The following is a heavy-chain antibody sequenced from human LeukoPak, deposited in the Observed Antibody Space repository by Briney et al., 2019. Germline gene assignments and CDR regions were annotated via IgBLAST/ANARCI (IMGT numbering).Heavy chain of an antibody. CDR2: IYTSGST. CDR3: ARDAADYDYVWGSYRFYYFDY. CDR1: GGSISSYY. J-gene: IGHJ4*02. V-gene: IGHV4-4*07. Sequence: SETLSLTCTVPGGSISSYYWSWIRQPAGKGLEWIGRIYTSGSTNYNPSLKSRVTMSVDTSKNQFSLKLSSVTAADTAVYYCARDAADYDYVWGSYRFYYFDYWGQGTLVTVSS. D-gene: IGHD3-16*02.